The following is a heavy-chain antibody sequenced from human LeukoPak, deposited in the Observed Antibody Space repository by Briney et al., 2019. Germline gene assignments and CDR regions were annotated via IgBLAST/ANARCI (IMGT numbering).Heavy chain of an antibody. CDR1: GFTFSSYA. Sequence: GGSLRLSCAASGFTFSSYAMSWVRQAPGKGLEWVSAISGSGGSTYYADSVKGRFTISRDNSKSTLYLQMNSLRAEDTAVYYCARGGTYSRGLLVYWGQGTLVTVSS. D-gene: IGHD1-26*01. J-gene: IGHJ4*02. CDR2: ISGSGGST. V-gene: IGHV3-23*01. CDR3: ARGGTYSRGLLVY.